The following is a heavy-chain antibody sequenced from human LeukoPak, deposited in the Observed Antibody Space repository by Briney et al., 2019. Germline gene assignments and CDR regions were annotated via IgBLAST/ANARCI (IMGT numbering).Heavy chain of an antibody. V-gene: IGHV3-21*01. CDR2: VNPSHHYK. Sequence: PGGSLRLSCAASGFSFKTYTMNWVRQAPGKGLEWVSSVNPSHHYKYYADSVKGRFTISRDNAKSSLYLQMNSLRAEDTAVYYCARDSGQFDYWGQGTLVTVSS. CDR1: GFSFKTYT. J-gene: IGHJ4*02. D-gene: IGHD5-12*01. CDR3: ARDSGQFDY.